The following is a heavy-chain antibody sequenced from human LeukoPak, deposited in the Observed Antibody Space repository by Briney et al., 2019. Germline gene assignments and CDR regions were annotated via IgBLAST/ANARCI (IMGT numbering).Heavy chain of an antibody. CDR1: GYTFTGYY. D-gene: IGHD3-22*01. CDR3: ARVSNYYDSSGYYDYFDY. Sequence: ASVKVSCKASGYTFTGYYMHWVRQAPGQGLEWMGWINANSGGTNYAQKFQGRVTMTRDTSISTAYMELSRLRSDDTAVYYCARVSNYYDSSGYYDYFDYWGQGTLVTVSS. CDR2: INANSGGT. V-gene: IGHV1-2*02. J-gene: IGHJ4*02.